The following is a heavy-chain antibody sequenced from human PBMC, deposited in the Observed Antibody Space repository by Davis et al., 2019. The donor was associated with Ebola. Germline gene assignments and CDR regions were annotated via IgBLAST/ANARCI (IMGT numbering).Heavy chain of an antibody. CDR2: IWYDGSNK. J-gene: IGHJ4*02. Sequence: GGSLRLSCAASGFTFSSYGMHWVRQAPGKGLEWVAVIWYDGSNKYYADSVKGRFTISRDNAKNSLYLQMNSLRAEDTAVYYCARETPFDYWGQGTLVTVSS. CDR1: GFTFSSYG. V-gene: IGHV3-33*01. CDR3: ARETPFDY.